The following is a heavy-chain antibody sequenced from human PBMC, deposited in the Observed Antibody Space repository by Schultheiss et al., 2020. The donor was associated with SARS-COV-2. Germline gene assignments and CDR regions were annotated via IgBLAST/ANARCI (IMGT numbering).Heavy chain of an antibody. Sequence: SQTLSLTCTVSGGSVSSVSYYWSWIRQPPGKGLEWIGYIYYTGSTNYNPSLKSRVTISVDTSKNQFSLKLSSVTAADTAVYYCVRESEGTNWYFDLWGRGTLVTVSS. CDR2: IYYTGST. J-gene: IGHJ2*01. CDR1: GGSVSSVSYY. D-gene: IGHD1-7*01. V-gene: IGHV4-61*01. CDR3: VRESEGTNWYFDL.